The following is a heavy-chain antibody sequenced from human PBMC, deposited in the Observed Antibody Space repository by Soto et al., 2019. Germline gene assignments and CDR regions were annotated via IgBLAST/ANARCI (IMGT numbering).Heavy chain of an antibody. V-gene: IGHV3-23*01. J-gene: IGHJ4*02. CDR1: GFTFKTYT. CDR2: IIGSGTDT. CDR3: AKGSSGHYDSFGY. D-gene: IGHD3-22*01. Sequence: EVQLSDSGGGSVQPGASLRLSCAASGFTFKTYTMNWDRQAPGQGLEWVSAIIGSGTDTYYADSVKGRFTISRDNSKNPMLLLMNSVRAEDTAVSYWAKGSSGHYDSFGYWCQRTLVTVAS.